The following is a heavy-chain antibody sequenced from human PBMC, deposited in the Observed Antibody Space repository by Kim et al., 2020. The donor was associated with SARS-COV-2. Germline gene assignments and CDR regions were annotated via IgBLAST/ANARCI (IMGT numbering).Heavy chain of an antibody. CDR2: INPSGGST. CDR3: ARDFCSGYYYAGPFDY. J-gene: IGHJ4*02. D-gene: IGHD3-22*01. Sequence: ASVKVSCKASGYTFTSYYMHWVRQAPGQGLEWMGIINPSGGSTSYAQKFQGRVTMTRDTSTSTVYMELSSLRSEDTAVYYCARDFCSGYYYAGPFDYWGQGTLVTVSS. CDR1: GYTFTSYY. V-gene: IGHV1-46*01.